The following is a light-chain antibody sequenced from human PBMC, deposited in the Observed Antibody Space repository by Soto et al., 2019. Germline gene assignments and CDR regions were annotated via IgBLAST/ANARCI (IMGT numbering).Light chain of an antibody. Sequence: DIQMTQSPSTLSASVGXRVTIXCRASQSISXWLAWYQQKPGKAPKLLIYKASSLESGVPSRFSGSGSGTEFTLTISXLQPXXXXTXXXXXXXSYSYTFGQGTKLEIK. CDR1: QSISXW. V-gene: IGKV1-5*03. J-gene: IGKJ2*01. CDR2: KAS. CDR3: XXXXSYSYT.